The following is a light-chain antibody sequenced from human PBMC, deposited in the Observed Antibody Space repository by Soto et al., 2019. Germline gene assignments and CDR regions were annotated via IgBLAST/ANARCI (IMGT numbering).Light chain of an antibody. V-gene: IGKV1-5*01. CDR2: DAS. J-gene: IGKJ1*01. CDR3: QQYDKYPT. Sequence: IQMTQSPSTLSASVGDTVTITCRASQTISVSLAWYRQKPGKAPNLLIYDASTLQEGVPSRFSGSGSGTEFTLTVTRLQPDDFATYFCQQYDKYPTFGHGTKVDVK. CDR1: QTISVS.